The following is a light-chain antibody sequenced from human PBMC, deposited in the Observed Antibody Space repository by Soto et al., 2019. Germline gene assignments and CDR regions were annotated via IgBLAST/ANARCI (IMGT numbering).Light chain of an antibody. CDR1: QSLLHITGETF. CDR3: MQSTQLPPT. Sequence: DVVMTQPPLSLSVAPGQPASISCKPSQSLLHITGETFLFWYLQKPGQSPQLLIYEVSTRVSGVPDRFSGSGSGTDFTLEISRVETDDVGIYYCMQSTQLPPTFGQGTRLEI. J-gene: IGKJ5*01. V-gene: IGKV2D-29*02. CDR2: EVS.